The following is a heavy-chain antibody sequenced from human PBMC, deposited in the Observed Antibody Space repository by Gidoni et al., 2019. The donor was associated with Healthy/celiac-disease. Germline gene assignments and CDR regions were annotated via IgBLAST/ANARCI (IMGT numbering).Heavy chain of an antibody. CDR1: GGSISSVDYY. CDR2: IYYSGST. V-gene: IGHV4-30-4*01. D-gene: IGHD1-26*01. Sequence: QVQLPESGPGLVTPSHTLSLTCTVSGGSISSVDYYWSWIRQPPAKGQEWIGYIYYSGSTYYDQSLKSRVTITVDTSKNQFSLKLSSVTAADTAVYYCASISQRELFFDYWGQGTLVTVSS. CDR3: ASISQRELFFDY. J-gene: IGHJ4*02.